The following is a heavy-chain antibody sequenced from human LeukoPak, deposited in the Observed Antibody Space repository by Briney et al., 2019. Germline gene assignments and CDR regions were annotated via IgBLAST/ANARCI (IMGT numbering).Heavy chain of an antibody. J-gene: IGHJ6*03. CDR2: INPSGGST. CDR1: GYTSTSYY. V-gene: IGHV1-46*01. D-gene: IGHD6-6*01. CDR3: ARDRGSSSGDYYMDV. Sequence: ASVKVSCKASGYTSTSYYMHWVRQAPGQGLEWMGIINPSGGSTSYAQKFQGRVTMTRDMSTSTVYMELSSLRSEDTAVYYCARDRGSSSGDYYMDVWGKGTTVTVSS.